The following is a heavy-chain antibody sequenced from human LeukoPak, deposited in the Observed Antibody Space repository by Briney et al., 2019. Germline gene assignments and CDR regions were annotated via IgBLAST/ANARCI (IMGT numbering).Heavy chain of an antibody. Sequence: SETLSLTCTVSGGSISSYYWSWIRQPPGKGLDWIGYIYYSGSTNYNPSLKSRVTISVDTSKNQFSLKLSSVTAADTAVYYCAGSSWPYYYYYMDVWGKGTTATVSS. D-gene: IGHD6-13*01. CDR1: GGSISSYY. V-gene: IGHV4-59*01. CDR2: IYYSGST. CDR3: AGSSWPYYYYYMDV. J-gene: IGHJ6*03.